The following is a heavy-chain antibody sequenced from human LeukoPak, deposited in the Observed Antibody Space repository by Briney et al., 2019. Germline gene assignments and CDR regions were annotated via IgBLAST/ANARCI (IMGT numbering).Heavy chain of an antibody. V-gene: IGHV4-31*03. CDR1: GGSITSGNYY. Sequence: PSETQSLTCTVSGGSITSGNYYWSWIRQHPGKGLEWIGYIYHSGSTYYNPSLKSRVIMSVHTSRNQFSLRLSSVTAADTAVYYCARAVGEKRFLEWLPHGYYYYGMDVWGQGTTVTVSS. CDR3: ARAVGEKRFLEWLPHGYYYYGMDV. D-gene: IGHD3-3*01. CDR2: IYHSGST. J-gene: IGHJ6*02.